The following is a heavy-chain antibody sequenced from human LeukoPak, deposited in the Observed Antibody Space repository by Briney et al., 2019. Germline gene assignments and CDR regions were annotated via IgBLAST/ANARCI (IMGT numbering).Heavy chain of an antibody. CDR2: IYYSGST. V-gene: IGHV4-61*08. CDR1: GGSISSGGYY. CDR3: ARQELLWFGESPNWFDP. D-gene: IGHD3-10*01. J-gene: IGHJ5*02. Sequence: SETLSLTCTVSGGSISSGGYYWSWIRQHPGKGLEWIGYIYYSGSTNYNPSLKSRVTISVDTSKNQFSLKPSSVTAADTAVYYCARQELLWFGESPNWFDPWGQGTLVTVSS.